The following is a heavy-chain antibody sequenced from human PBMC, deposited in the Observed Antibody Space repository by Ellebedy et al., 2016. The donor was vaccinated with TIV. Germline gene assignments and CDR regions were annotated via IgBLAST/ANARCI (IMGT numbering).Heavy chain of an antibody. J-gene: IGHJ6*02. D-gene: IGHD3-16*01. Sequence: GGSLRLSCAASGFTFSNYWMNWVRQAPGKGLEWVANIKEDGSEKYYVDSVKGRFTIPRDNAKNSLYLQMNSLRAEDTAVYHCARGMRVMSYYYGMDVWGQGTTVTVSS. V-gene: IGHV3-7*04. CDR1: GFTFSNYW. CDR3: ARGMRVMSYYYGMDV. CDR2: IKEDGSEK.